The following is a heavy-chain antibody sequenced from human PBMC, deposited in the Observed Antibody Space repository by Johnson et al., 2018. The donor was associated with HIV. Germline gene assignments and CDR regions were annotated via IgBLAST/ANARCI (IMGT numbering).Heavy chain of an antibody. D-gene: IGHD1-26*01. CDR1: GFTFSNAW. J-gene: IGHJ3*02. Sequence: VQLVESGGGVVQPGRSLRLSCAASGFTFSNAWMSWVRQAPGKGLEWVGRIKSKTDGGTTDYAAPVKGRFTISRDDSKNTLYVQMNSLRAEDTAVYYCAKDLSPSGSYRMDIWGQGTMVTVSS. CDR3: AKDLSPSGSYRMDI. V-gene: IGHV3-15*01. CDR2: IKSKTDGGTT.